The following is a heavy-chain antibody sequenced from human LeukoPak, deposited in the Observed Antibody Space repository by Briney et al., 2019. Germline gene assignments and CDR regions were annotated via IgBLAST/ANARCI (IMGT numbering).Heavy chain of an antibody. V-gene: IGHV3-23*01. CDR1: GFTFSSYV. Sequence: PGGSLRLSCAASGFTFSSYVMTWVRQAPGKGLEWVSAISGSGGSTYSADSVKGRFTISRDNSKNTLYLQMNSLRAEDTAVYYCAKTGYNWYFDYWGQGTLVTVSS. CDR3: AKTGYNWYFDY. D-gene: IGHD1-20*01. J-gene: IGHJ4*02. CDR2: ISGSGGST.